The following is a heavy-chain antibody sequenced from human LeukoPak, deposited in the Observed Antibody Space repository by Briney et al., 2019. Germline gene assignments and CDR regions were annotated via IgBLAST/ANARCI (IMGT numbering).Heavy chain of an antibody. CDR1: GGSISSGSYY. CDR3: ARARNGVKAIGAFDI. Sequence: SQTLSLTCTVSGGSISSGSYYWSWIRQPAGKGLEWIGRIYTSGSTNYNPSLKSRVTISVDTSKNQFSLKLSSVTAADTAVYYCARARNGVKAIGAFDIWGQGTMVTVSS. J-gene: IGHJ3*02. V-gene: IGHV4-61*02. CDR2: IYTSGST. D-gene: IGHD5-18*01.